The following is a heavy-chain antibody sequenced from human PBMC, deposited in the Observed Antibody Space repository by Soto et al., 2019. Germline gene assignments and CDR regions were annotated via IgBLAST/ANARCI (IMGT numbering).Heavy chain of an antibody. V-gene: IGHV1-69*13. J-gene: IGHJ6*02. CDR1: GGTFSSYA. CDR2: IIPIFGTA. Sequence: SVKVSCKASGGTFSSYAISWVRQAPGQGLEWMGGIIPIFGTANYAQKFQGRVTITADESTSTAYMELSSLRSEDTAVYYCARRCSGGSCYTNYYYYYGMDVWGQGTTVTVSS. D-gene: IGHD2-15*01. CDR3: ARRCSGGSCYTNYYYYYGMDV.